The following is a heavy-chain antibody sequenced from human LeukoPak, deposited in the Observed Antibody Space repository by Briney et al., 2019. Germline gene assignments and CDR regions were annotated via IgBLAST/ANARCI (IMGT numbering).Heavy chain of an antibody. D-gene: IGHD2-21*02. J-gene: IGHJ4*02. CDR1: GYTFTSYY. Sequence: GASVKVSCKASGYTFTSYYMHWVRQAPGQGLEWMGIINPSGGSTSYAQKFQGRVTMTRDTSTSTVYMELSSLRSEDTAVYYCAREGCAGGDCYRLDYWGQGTLVTVSS. V-gene: IGHV1-46*01. CDR3: AREGCAGGDCYRLDY. CDR2: INPSGGST.